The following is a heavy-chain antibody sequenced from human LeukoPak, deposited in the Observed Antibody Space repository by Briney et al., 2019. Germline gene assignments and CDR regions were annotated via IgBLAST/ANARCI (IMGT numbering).Heavy chain of an antibody. V-gene: IGHV4-34*01. Sequence: PSETLSLTCAVYGGSFSGYHWSWIRQPPGKGLEWIGEVNHSGSTNYNPSLKSRVTISVDTSKNQFSLKLSSVTAADTAVYYCARDAVGYSIDYWGQGTLVTVSS. CDR3: ARDAVGYSIDY. CDR1: GGSFSGYH. CDR2: VNHSGST. D-gene: IGHD5-24*01. J-gene: IGHJ4*02.